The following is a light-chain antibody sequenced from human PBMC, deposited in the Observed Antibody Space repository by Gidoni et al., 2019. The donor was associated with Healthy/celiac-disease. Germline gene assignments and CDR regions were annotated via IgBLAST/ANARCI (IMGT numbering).Light chain of an antibody. J-gene: IGKJ4*01. CDR2: GAS. V-gene: IGKV3-20*01. Sequence: IVLTQSPGTLPLSPGERATLSCRASQSVSSSYLAWYQQKPGQAPRLLIYGASSRATGIPDRFSGSGSGTDFTLTISRLEPEDFAVYYCQQYGSSPLTFGGXTKVEIK. CDR3: QQYGSSPLT. CDR1: QSVSSSY.